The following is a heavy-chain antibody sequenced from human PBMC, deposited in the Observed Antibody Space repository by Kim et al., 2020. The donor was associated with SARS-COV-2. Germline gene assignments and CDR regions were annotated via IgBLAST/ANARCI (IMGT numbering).Heavy chain of an antibody. CDR3: ARPVAAGGYYFDY. D-gene: IGHD6-13*01. Sequence: PAVQGQVTISADKSISTAYLQWSSLKASDTAMYYCARPVAAGGYYFDYWGQGTLVTVSS. J-gene: IGHJ4*02. V-gene: IGHV5-51*01.